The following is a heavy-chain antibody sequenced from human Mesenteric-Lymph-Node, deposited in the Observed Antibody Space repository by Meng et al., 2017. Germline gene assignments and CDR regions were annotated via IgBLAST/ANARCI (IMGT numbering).Heavy chain of an antibody. CDR2: IYHSGNT. V-gene: IGHV4-38-2*02. CDR3: VRGPAGVDTAMDT. Sequence: SETLSLTCTVSGGSISSYYWSWIRQPPGKGLEWVGSIYHSGNTYYNPSLKSRVTISVDTSKNQFSLKLRSVTAADTAIYYCVRGPAGVDTAMDTWGQGTLVTVSS. J-gene: IGHJ5*02. D-gene: IGHD5-18*01. CDR1: GGSISSYY.